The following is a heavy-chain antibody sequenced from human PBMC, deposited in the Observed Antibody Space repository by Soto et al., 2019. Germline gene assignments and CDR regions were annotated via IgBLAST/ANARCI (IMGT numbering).Heavy chain of an antibody. CDR3: ARAIDVLPDFYLDP. CDR1: RGSLSISV. J-gene: IGHJ5*02. D-gene: IGHD2-2*01. Sequence: HSYSPAIGCALCRGSLSISVVGGIRQTPGKGLEWIGYIYHSGSTSYNPLLKSRVNILVDTSRNQFSLKLSSVTAADTAVYYCARAIDVLPDFYLDPWGQGSLVPVTS. CDR2: IYHSGST. V-gene: IGHV4-59*07.